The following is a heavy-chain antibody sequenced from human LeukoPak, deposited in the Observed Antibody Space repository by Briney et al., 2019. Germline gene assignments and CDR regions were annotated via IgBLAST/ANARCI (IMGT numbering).Heavy chain of an antibody. CDR1: GFIFSNYA. Sequence: GGSLRLXCAASGFIFSNYAMHWVRQAPGKGLEWVTFIRYDGSNKYYAESVKGRFTISRDNSKNTLYLQMNSLRAEDTAVYYCAKAIHSSSSGVVDYWGQGTLVTVSS. CDR3: AKAIHSSSSGVVDY. D-gene: IGHD6-6*01. CDR2: IRYDGSNK. V-gene: IGHV3-30*02. J-gene: IGHJ4*02.